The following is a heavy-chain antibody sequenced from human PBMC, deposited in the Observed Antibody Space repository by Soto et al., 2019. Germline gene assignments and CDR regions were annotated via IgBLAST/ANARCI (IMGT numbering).Heavy chain of an antibody. J-gene: IGHJ2*01. D-gene: IGHD1-1*01. Sequence: EVQLVQSGAEEKKPGESLKISCKGSEYSFSSHWIAWVRQMPGKGLEWMGTIYPGDSDTRYSPSFEGRVTMSADQSISTAFLQWCSLQASDTAIYYCARGDTYNSYWNFDLWGRGTLVTVSS. V-gene: IGHV5-51*01. CDR2: IYPGDSDT. CDR1: EYSFSSHW. CDR3: ARGDTYNSYWNFDL.